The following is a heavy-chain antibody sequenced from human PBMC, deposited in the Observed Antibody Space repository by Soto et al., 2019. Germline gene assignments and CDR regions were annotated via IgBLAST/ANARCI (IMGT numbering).Heavy chain of an antibody. CDR3: ARQSIAADDY. J-gene: IGHJ4*02. D-gene: IGHD6-13*01. CDR1: GGSISSSSYY. Sequence: PSETLSLTCTVSGGSISSSSYYWGWIRQPPGKGLEWIGSIYYSGSTYYNPSLKSRVTISVDTSKNQFSLKLSSVTAADTAVYYCARQSIAADDYWGQGTLVTVSS. CDR2: IYYSGST. V-gene: IGHV4-39*01.